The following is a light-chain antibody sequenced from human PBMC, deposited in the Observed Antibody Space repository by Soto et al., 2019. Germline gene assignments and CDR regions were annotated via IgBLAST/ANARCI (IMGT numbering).Light chain of an antibody. Sequence: QSVLTQPPSAYGTPGQRVTISWSGSSSNIGSNYVYWYQQLPGTAPKLLIYRNNQRPSGVPDRFSGSKSGTSASLAISGLRSEDEADYYCAAWDDSLSGRYVFGTGTKLTVL. CDR3: AAWDDSLSGRYV. CDR1: SSNIGSNY. V-gene: IGLV1-47*01. CDR2: RNN. J-gene: IGLJ1*01.